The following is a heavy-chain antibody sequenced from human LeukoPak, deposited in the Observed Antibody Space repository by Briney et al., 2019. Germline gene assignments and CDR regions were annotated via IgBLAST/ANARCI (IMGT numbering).Heavy chain of an antibody. D-gene: IGHD1-26*01. CDR1: GFTFSDYY. CDR2: VSSSGSTI. J-gene: IGHJ6*03. CDR3: ARDTAIREGYSGSSYYYYYMDV. Sequence: GRSLRLSCAASGFTFSDYYMSWIRQAPGKGLEWVSYVSSSGSTIYYADSVKGRFTISRDNAKNSLYLQMNSLRAEDTAVYYCARDTAIREGYSGSSYYYYYMDVWGKGTTVTVSS. V-gene: IGHV3-11*01.